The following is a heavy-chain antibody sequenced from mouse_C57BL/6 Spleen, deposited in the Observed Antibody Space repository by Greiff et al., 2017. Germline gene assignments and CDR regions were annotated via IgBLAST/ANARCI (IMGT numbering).Heavy chain of an antibody. D-gene: IGHD4-1*01. J-gene: IGHJ2*01. V-gene: IGHV7-1*01. Sequence: EVMLVESGGGLVQSGRSLRLSCATSGFTFSDFYMEWVRQAPGKGLEWIAASRNKANDYTTEYSASVKGRFIISRDTSQSLLYLQMNALRSEDTAMYYCARDAGNWGSFDYWGQGTTLTVSS. CDR1: GFTFSDFY. CDR2: SRNKANDYTT. CDR3: ARDAGNWGSFDY.